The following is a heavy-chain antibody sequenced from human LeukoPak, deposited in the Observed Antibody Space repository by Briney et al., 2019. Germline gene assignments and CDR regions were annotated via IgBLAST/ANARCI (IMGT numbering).Heavy chain of an antibody. D-gene: IGHD2-2*01. J-gene: IGHJ4*02. CDR2: IYHSGST. CDR1: GYSISSGYY. V-gene: IGHV4-38-2*01. CDR3: ARIDIVVVPSASFDY. Sequence: SETLSLTCAVSGYSISSGYYWGWIRQPPGKGLEWIGSIYHSGSTYYNPSLKSRVTISVDTSKNQFSLKLSSVTAADTAMYYCARIDIVVVPSASFDYWGQGTLVTVSS.